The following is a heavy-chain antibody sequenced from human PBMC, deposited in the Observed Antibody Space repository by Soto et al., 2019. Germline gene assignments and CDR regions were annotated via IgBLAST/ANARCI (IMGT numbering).Heavy chain of an antibody. V-gene: IGHV4-31*03. CDR1: GGSLREFGHF. J-gene: IGHJ5*01. Sequence: PSAPLSITCTVSGGSLREFGHFWTWILQRPGRGLEWIGYSTYTGVTYYSPSLQSRISISVDTSKNQFSLTLNSVTAADTAVYYCATDSGGPPLNRFDSWGHGTLVTVSS. D-gene: IGHD3-16*01. CDR2: STYTGVT. CDR3: ATDSGGPPLNRFDS.